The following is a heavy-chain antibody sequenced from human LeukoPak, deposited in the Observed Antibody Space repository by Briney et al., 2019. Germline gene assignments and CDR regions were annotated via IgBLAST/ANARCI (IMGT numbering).Heavy chain of an antibody. CDR2: IKAGIGNT. CDR3: AGGVAGRSWFNP. V-gene: IGHV1-3*01. Sequence: ASVTVSCKDSGYTFTNYSMHLVRQAPGQRREWIGWIKAGIGNTKYSQKFQGRVTITRDTSASTAYMELSSLRSEDTAVYYWAGGVAGRSWFNPWGQGTLVTVSS. D-gene: IGHD6-19*01. CDR1: GYTFTNYS. J-gene: IGHJ5*02.